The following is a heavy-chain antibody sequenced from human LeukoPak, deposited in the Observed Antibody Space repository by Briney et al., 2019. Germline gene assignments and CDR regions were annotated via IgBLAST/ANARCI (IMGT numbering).Heavy chain of an antibody. D-gene: IGHD3-10*01. CDR3: GRAGPFGSGSRDY. CDR1: GFTFSSYW. CDR2: ITQDGSEK. J-gene: IGHJ4*02. Sequence: GGSLRLSCAASGFTFSSYWMSWLRQAPGKGLEWVANITQDGSEKYYVDSVKGRFTISRDNAKNSPYLQMSSVRAEDTAVYYCGRAGPFGSGSRDYWGQGTLVTVSS. V-gene: IGHV3-7*01.